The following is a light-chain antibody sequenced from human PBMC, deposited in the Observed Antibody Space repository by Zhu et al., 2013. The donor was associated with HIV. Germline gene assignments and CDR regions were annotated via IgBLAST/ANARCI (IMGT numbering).Light chain of an antibody. V-gene: IGKV1-27*01. Sequence: DIQMTQSPSSLSASVGDRVTITCRASQGIRNYLAWYQHKPGKVPKLLIYAASTLQSGVPSRLSGSGSGTDFSLTISSLQPEDVATYYCQKYDSAPYTFGQGTKLEIK. CDR2: AAS. CDR3: QKYDSAPYT. CDR1: QGIRNY. J-gene: IGKJ2*01.